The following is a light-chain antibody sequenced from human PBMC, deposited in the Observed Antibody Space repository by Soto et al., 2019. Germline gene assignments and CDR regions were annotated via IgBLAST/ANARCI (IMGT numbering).Light chain of an antibody. V-gene: IGKV1-5*03. CDR2: QAT. CDR3: HQYDTYSWT. Sequence: DIQLTQSPSTLSASVGDRVTITCRASQSISSWLAWYQQRPGKAPKLLIYQATSLQSGVPSRFSGSVSGTEFTLTISSLQPYDFATYYCHQYDTYSWTFGQGTKVEIK. J-gene: IGKJ1*01. CDR1: QSISSW.